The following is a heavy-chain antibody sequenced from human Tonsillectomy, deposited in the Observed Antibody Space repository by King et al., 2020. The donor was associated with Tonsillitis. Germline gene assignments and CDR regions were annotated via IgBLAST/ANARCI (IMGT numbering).Heavy chain of an antibody. V-gene: IGHV3-11*01. D-gene: IGHD3-22*01. J-gene: IGHJ5*02. Sequence: VQLVESGGGLVKPGGSLRLSCAASGFTFSDYYMSWIRQAPGKGLEWVSYISSSGSTIYYADSVKGRFTISRDNAKNSLYLQMNSLRAEDTAVYYCASWYYDSSGYYWDGWFDPWGQGTLVTVSS. CDR1: GFTFSDYY. CDR2: ISSSGSTI. CDR3: ASWYYDSSGYYWDGWFDP.